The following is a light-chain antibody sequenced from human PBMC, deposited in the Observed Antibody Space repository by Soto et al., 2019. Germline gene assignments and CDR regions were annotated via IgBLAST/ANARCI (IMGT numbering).Light chain of an antibody. V-gene: IGLV3-21*04. Sequence: SYELTQPPSVSVAPGKTARITCGGNNIGSKSVHWNQQKPGQAPVLVIYYDSDRPSGIPERFSGSNSGNTATLTISRVEAGDEADYYCQVWDSSSDHPVFGGGTQLTVL. CDR3: QVWDSSSDHPV. CDR1: NIGSKS. CDR2: YDS. J-gene: IGLJ7*01.